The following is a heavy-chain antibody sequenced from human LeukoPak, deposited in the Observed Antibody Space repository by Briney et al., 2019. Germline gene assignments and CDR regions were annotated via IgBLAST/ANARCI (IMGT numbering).Heavy chain of an antibody. Sequence: EASVKVSCKASGYTFTSYAIHWVRQAPGQRLEWMGWISAGNGNTKCSQNFQGRVTFISNTSATTAFMELSSLRSEDAAVYYCARDSGSGSNDYWGQGTLVTVSS. CDR2: ISAGNGNT. CDR1: GYTFTSYA. J-gene: IGHJ4*02. D-gene: IGHD1-26*01. V-gene: IGHV1-3*01. CDR3: ARDSGSGSNDY.